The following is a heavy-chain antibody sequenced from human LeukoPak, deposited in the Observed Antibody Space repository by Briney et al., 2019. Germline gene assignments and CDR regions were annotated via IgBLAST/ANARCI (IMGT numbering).Heavy chain of an antibody. J-gene: IGHJ4*02. CDR2: IYYSGST. V-gene: IGHV4-39*01. Sequence: SETLSLTCTVSGGSISSSSYYWGWIRQPPGKGLEWIGSIYYSGSTYYNPSLKSRVTISVDTSKNQFSLKLSSVTAADTAVYYCAIGDCSSTSCPTGTLDYWGQGTLVTVSS. D-gene: IGHD2-2*01. CDR3: AIGDCSSTSCPTGTLDY. CDR1: GGSISSSSYY.